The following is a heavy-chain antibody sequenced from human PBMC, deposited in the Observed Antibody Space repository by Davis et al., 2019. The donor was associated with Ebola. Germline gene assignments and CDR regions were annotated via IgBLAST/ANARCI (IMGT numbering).Heavy chain of an antibody. CDR2: IDPSDSYT. CDR3: ASNTRYYYYGMDV. CDR1: GYSFTRYW. J-gene: IGHJ6*02. Sequence: GESLKISCKGSGYSFTRYWIGWVRQMPGKGLEWMGRIDPSDSYTNYSPSFQGHVTISADKSISTAYLQWSSLKASDTAMYYCASNTRYYYYGMDVWGQGTTVTVSS. V-gene: IGHV5-10-1*01.